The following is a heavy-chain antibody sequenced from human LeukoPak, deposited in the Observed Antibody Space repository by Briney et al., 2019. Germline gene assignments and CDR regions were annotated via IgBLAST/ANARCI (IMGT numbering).Heavy chain of an antibody. CDR3: ARGRRLRFLEWLPIGAFDI. V-gene: IGHV4-61*01. D-gene: IGHD3-3*01. CDR2: IYYSGST. J-gene: IGHJ3*02. CDR1: GGSISSGSYY. Sequence: SQTLSLTCTVSGGSISSGSYYWSWIRQPPGKGLEWIGYIYYSGSTNYNPSLKSRVTISVDTSKNQFSLKLSSVTAADTAVYYCARGRRLRFLEWLPIGAFDIWGQGTMVTVSS.